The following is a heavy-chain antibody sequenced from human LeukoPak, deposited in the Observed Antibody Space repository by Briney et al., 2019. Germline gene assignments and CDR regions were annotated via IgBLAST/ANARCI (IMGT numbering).Heavy chain of an antibody. D-gene: IGHD4-17*01. Sequence: ASVKVSCKASGYTFTSYYMHWVRQAPGQGLEWMGIINPSGGSTSYAQKFQGRVTMTRDTSTSTVYMELRSLRSDDTAVYYCARDRPSTVTSTVGMDVWGQGTTVTVSS. V-gene: IGHV1-46*01. CDR1: GYTFTSYY. CDR3: ARDRPSTVTSTVGMDV. J-gene: IGHJ6*02. CDR2: INPSGGST.